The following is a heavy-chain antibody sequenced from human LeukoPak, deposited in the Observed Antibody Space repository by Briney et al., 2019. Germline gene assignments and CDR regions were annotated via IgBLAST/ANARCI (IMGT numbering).Heavy chain of an antibody. CDR2: IYPGDSDT. J-gene: IGHJ4*02. D-gene: IGHD3-22*01. Sequence: GESLKISCKGSGYSFTSYWIGWVRQMPGKGVEWMGIIYPGDSDTRYGPSFQGQVNISADKSISTAYLPWSSLKASDTAMYYCASPQNYDSSGYYVDYWGQGTLVTVSS. V-gene: IGHV5-51*01. CDR3: ASPQNYDSSGYYVDY. CDR1: GYSFTSYW.